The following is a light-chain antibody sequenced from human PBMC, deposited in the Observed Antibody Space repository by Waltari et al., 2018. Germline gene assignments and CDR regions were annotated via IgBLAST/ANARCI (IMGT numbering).Light chain of an antibody. J-gene: IGKJ1*01. CDR1: QNLNSW. Sequence: DIQMTQSPSTLSASVGDRVTIICRASQNLNSWLAWYQQKPGKAPKLLIYKASSLESGVPSRFSGSGSGTEFTLTISSLQPDDFATYYCQQHSNYWTFGQGTKVEIK. CDR3: QQHSNYWT. CDR2: KAS. V-gene: IGKV1-5*03.